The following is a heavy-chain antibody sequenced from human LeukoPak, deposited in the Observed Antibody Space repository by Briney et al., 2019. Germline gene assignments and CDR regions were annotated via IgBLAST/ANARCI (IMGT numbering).Heavy chain of an antibody. J-gene: IGHJ4*02. CDR2: ISGSGGST. CDR1: GFTFSSYA. Sequence: GGSLRLSCAASGFTFSSYAMSWVRQAPGKGLEWVSAISGSGGSTYYADSVKGRFTISRDNSKNTLYLQMNSLRAEDTAVYHCAKGGYDYIWGSYRQYYFDYWGQGTLVTVSS. V-gene: IGHV3-23*01. CDR3: AKGGYDYIWGSYRQYYFDY. D-gene: IGHD3-16*02.